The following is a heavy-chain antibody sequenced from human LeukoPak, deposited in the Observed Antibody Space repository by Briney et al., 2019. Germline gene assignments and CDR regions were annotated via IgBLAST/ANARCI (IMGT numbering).Heavy chain of an antibody. J-gene: IGHJ4*02. CDR3: ARFYDFWSGYHYFDY. Sequence: GASVKVSCKASGGTFSRYAISWVRQAPGQGLEWMGGIIPIFGTANYAQKFQGRVTITADESTSTAYMELSSLRSEDTAVYYCARFYDFWSGYHYFDYWGQGTLVTVSS. CDR2: IIPIFGTA. D-gene: IGHD3-3*01. V-gene: IGHV1-69*13. CDR1: GGTFSRYA.